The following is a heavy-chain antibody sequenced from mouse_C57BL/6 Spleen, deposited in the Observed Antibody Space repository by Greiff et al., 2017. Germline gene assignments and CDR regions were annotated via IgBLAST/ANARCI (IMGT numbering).Heavy chain of an antibody. J-gene: IGHJ2*01. CDR1: GYTFTSYW. CDR3: TRREYGGSSSYYDY. V-gene: IGHV1-5*01. Sequence: EVQLQESGTVLVRPGASVKMSCKTSGYTFTSYWMHWVKQRPGQGLEWIGAIYPGNSDTSYNQKFKGKATLTAVTSASTAYMELSSLTNEDSAFYYCTRREYGGSSSYYDYWGKGTTRTVSS. CDR2: IYPGNSDT. D-gene: IGHD1-1*01.